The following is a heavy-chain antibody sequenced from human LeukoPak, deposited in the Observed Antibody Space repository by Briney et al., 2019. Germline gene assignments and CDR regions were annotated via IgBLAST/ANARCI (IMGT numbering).Heavy chain of an antibody. V-gene: IGHV3-30*02. CDR1: GFTLSSYG. J-gene: IGHJ4*02. CDR3: ANHDYGDQPWAN. Sequence: GGSLRLSYAASGFTLSSYGMHWVRQAPGKGLDWVAFIQYDGRNANYADSVKGRFTVSRDNSQSMVYLQMNSLTFDDTAVYYCANHDYGDQPWANWGQGTLVIVSS. D-gene: IGHD4-17*01. CDR2: IQYDGRNA.